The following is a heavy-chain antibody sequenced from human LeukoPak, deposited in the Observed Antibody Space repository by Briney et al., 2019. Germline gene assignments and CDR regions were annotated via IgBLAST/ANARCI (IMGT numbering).Heavy chain of an antibody. CDR2: ISGSGGST. CDR1: GFTFSSYA. J-gene: IGHJ4*02. Sequence: GGSLRLSCAASGFTFSSYAMSWVRQAPGKGLEWVSAISGSGGSTYYADSVKGRFTISRDNSKNTLYLQMNSLRAEDTAVYYCAKAKLPMRITYYFDYWGQGTLVTASS. CDR3: AKAKLPMRITYYFDY. D-gene: IGHD1-26*01. V-gene: IGHV3-23*01.